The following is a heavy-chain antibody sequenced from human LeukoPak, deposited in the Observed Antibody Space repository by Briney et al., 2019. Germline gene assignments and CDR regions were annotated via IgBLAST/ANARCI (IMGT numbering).Heavy chain of an antibody. J-gene: IGHJ4*02. CDR1: GGTFSRLA. D-gene: IGHD6-19*01. Sequence: SVKVSCKASGGTFSRLAISWVRQAPGLGLEWMGRIVPSFGTTNYAQNFQGRVTISADKSTSTAYLQLSSLKSEDTAIYFCESLSADLAGTGLPFYFWGQGSLVSVSS. V-gene: IGHV1-69*06. CDR3: ESLSADLAGTGLPFYF. CDR2: IVPSFGTT.